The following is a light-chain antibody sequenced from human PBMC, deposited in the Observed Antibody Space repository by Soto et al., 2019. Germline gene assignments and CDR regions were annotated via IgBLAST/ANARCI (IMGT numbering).Light chain of an antibody. CDR2: RNN. Sequence: QSVLTQPPSASGTPGQSVTISCSGSSSNIGSNYVFWYQQLPXTAPKVLIYRNNQRPSGVPDRFSGSKSGTSASLAISGLXSEDEADYYCASWDDSLSGVVFGGGTKLTVL. CDR1: SSNIGSNY. CDR3: ASWDDSLSGVV. V-gene: IGLV1-47*01. J-gene: IGLJ2*01.